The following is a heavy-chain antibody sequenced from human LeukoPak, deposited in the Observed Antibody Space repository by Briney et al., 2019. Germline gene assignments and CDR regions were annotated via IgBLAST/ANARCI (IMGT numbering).Heavy chain of an antibody. CDR3: AKGYDYYYMDV. Sequence: PGGSLRLSCAASGFTFSNSAMSRVRQAPGKGLDWVSAISGSGANTYYADSVKGRFTISRDNSKNRLYLQMNSLRAEDTALYYCAKGYDYYYMDVWGKGTTVTVSS. V-gene: IGHV3-23*01. CDR2: ISGSGANT. J-gene: IGHJ6*03. CDR1: GFTFSNSA.